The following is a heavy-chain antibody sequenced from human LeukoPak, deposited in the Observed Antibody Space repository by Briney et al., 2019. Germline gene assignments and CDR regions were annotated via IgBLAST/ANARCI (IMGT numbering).Heavy chain of an antibody. J-gene: IGHJ4*02. CDR1: GFSVSSNY. CDR2: IFSGGNT. Sequence: SGGSLRLSCAASGFSVSSNYMTWVRQAPGKGLEWVSIIFSGGNTYYADSVKGRFTISRDNSKNTLFLQMNILRAEDTAVYYCAKDCSSTSCAGYWGQGTLVTVSS. V-gene: IGHV3-53*01. CDR3: AKDCSSTSCAGY. D-gene: IGHD2-2*01.